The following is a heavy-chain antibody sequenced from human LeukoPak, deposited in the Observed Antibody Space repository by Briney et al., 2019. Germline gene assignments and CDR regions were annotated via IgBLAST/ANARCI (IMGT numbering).Heavy chain of an antibody. V-gene: IGHV1-69*04. CDR2: IIPILGIA. CDR3: ARESDSYGGYFDY. Sequence: ASVKVSCKASGGTFSSYAISWVRRAPGQGLEWMGRIIPILGIANYAQKFQGRVTITADKSTSTAYMELSSLRSEDTAVYYCARESDSYGGYFDYWGQGTLVTVSS. J-gene: IGHJ4*02. CDR1: GGTFSSYA. D-gene: IGHD5-18*01.